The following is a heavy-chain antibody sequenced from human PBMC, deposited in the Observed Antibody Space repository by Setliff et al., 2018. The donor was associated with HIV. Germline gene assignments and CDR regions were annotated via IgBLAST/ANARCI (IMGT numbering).Heavy chain of an antibody. CDR2: IYYNGST. D-gene: IGHD3-3*01. J-gene: IGHJ6*03. V-gene: IGHV4-59*11. Sequence: SETLSLTCTVYGGSISSHYWSWIRQPPGKGLEWIGLIYYNGSTNYNSSFESRVTISVDRSKNQFSLKLTSVTAADTAVYFCARGVIETDYDYGDIYDYNYMDVWGKGTTVTVSS. CDR3: ARGVIETDYDYGDIYDYNYMDV. CDR1: GGSISSHY.